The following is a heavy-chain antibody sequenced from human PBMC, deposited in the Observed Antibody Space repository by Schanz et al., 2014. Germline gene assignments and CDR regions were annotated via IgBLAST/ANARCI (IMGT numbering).Heavy chain of an antibody. CDR2: ITYNGGTI. CDR3: ARGGPAYYFDD. V-gene: IGHV3-48*01. CDR1: GITFSSHS. Sequence: EVHLVESGGGLVQPGGSLRLSCAASGITFSSHSFNWVRQAPGKGLEWISYITYNGGTIYYADSVKGRFTISRDNAKNTVYIQMNSLRAEDTAVYYCARGGPAYYFDDWGQGTLVTVSS. J-gene: IGHJ4*02.